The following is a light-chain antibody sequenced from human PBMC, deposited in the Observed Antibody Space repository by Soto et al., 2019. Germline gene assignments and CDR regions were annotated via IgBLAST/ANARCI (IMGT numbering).Light chain of an antibody. Sequence: DIVLTQSPATLSLSPGERATLSCRASQSVSSYLAWYQQRPGHVPRLLIYDASKRATGIPARFSASGSGTDFTLTISSLEPEDFAIYLCQQRSHWPPMYTFGQGTNLDIK. CDR3: QQRSHWPPMYT. CDR2: DAS. CDR1: QSVSSY. J-gene: IGKJ2*01. V-gene: IGKV3-11*01.